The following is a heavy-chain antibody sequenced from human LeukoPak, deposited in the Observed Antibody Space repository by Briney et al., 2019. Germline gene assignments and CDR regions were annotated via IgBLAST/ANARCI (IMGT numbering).Heavy chain of an antibody. CDR3: AKESGIRSYGAYFPH. J-gene: IGHJ1*01. CDR2: IWYDGSKK. CDR1: GFNFRTYG. V-gene: IGHV3-33*03. Sequence: PGGSLRLSCVASGFNFRTYGMHWVRQAPGKGPEWVAVIWYDGSKKYYADSVKGRFTISRDNSKSTLYLQMNSLRAEDTAVYYCAKESGIRSYGAYFPHWGQGTLVTVSS. D-gene: IGHD4-17*01.